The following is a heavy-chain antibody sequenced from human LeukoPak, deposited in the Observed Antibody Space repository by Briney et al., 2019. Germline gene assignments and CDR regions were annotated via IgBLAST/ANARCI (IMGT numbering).Heavy chain of an antibody. J-gene: IGHJ4*02. CDR3: ARPQSTMVRGAVFDY. Sequence: KISCKGSGYSFTSYWIGWVRQAPGQGLEWMGGIIPIFGTANYAQKFQGRVTITADESTSTAYMELSSLRSEDTAVYYCARPQSTMVRGAVFDYWGQGTLVTVSS. D-gene: IGHD3-10*01. V-gene: IGHV1-69*01. CDR1: GYSFTSYW. CDR2: IIPIFGTA.